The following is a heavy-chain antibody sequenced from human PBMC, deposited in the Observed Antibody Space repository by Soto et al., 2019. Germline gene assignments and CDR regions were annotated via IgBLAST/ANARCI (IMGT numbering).Heavy chain of an antibody. Sequence: TGGSLRLSCAASGFTFSSYAMSWVRQAPGKGLEWVSAISGSGGSTYYADSVKGRFTISRDNSKNTLYLQMNSLRAEDTAVYYCAKDPARRIAAAKYYYYYGMDVWGQGTTVTVSS. V-gene: IGHV3-23*01. CDR2: ISGSGGST. J-gene: IGHJ6*02. CDR3: AKDPARRIAAAKYYYYYGMDV. D-gene: IGHD6-25*01. CDR1: GFTFSSYA.